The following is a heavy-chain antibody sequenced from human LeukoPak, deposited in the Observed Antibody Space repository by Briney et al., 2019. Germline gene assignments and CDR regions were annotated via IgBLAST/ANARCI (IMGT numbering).Heavy chain of an antibody. CDR1: GFTFSSYS. J-gene: IGHJ6*02. V-gene: IGHV3-48*04. CDR2: ISSSSSTI. D-gene: IGHD2-2*01. CDR3: ARDERPGYCSSTSCYRYYGMDV. Sequence: GGSLRLSCAASGFTFSSYSMNWVRQAPGKGLEWVSYISSSSSTIYYADSVKGRFTISRDNAKNSLYLQMNSLRAEDTAVYYCARDERPGYCSSTSCYRYYGMDVWGQGTTVTVSS.